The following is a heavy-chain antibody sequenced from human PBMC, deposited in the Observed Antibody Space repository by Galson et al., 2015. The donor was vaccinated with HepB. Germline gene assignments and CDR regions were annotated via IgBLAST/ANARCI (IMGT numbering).Heavy chain of an antibody. CDR2: IYSGGST. V-gene: IGHV3-66*01. CDR1: GGSISSYY. CDR3: ARDYYDTTSDRTFDI. J-gene: IGHJ3*02. D-gene: IGHD3-22*01. Sequence: LSLTCTVSGGSISSYYWSWVRQAPGKGLEWVSVIYSGGSTYYADSVKGRFTISRDNSKNTLYLQMNSLRAEDTAVYYCARDYYDTTSDRTFDIWGQGTMVTVSS.